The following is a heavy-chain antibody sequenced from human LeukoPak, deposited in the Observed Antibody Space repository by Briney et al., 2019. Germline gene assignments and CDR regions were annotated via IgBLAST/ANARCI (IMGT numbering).Heavy chain of an antibody. CDR1: GFTFRSYW. J-gene: IGHJ6*03. Sequence: PGGALRLSCAASGFTFRSYWMSWVRQAPGKGLEWVANIKQDGSEKYYVDSVKGRFTISRDNAKNSLYLQMNSLRAEDTGAYYCARGPIIDIVIVPAADDYYYMDVWGKGTTVTVSS. D-gene: IGHD2-2*01. V-gene: IGHV3-7*01. CDR2: IKQDGSEK. CDR3: ARGPIIDIVIVPAADDYYYMDV.